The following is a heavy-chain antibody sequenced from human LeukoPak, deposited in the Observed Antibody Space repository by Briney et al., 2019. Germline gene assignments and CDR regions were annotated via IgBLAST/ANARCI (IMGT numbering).Heavy chain of an antibody. CDR2: MNPNSGNT. V-gene: IGHV1-8*01. CDR3: ARVKPKRYCSSTSCNYYYYGMDV. Sequence: ASVKVSCKASGDTFTSYDINWVRQATEQGLEWMGWMNPNSGNTGYAQKFQGRVTMTRNTSISTAYMELSSLRSEDTAVYYCARVKPKRYCSSTSCNYYYYGMDVWGQGTTVTVSS. J-gene: IGHJ6*02. D-gene: IGHD2-2*01. CDR1: GDTFTSYD.